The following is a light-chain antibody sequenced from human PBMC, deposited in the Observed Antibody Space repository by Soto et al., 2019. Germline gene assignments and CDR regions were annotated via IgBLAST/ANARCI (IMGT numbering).Light chain of an antibody. CDR1: QSVSSY. V-gene: IGKV3-11*01. J-gene: IGKJ1*01. CDR3: QQRSNWLRT. CDR2: DAS. Sequence: EIVFTQSPATLSLSPGERATLSCRASQSVSSYLAWYQQKPGQAPRLLIYDASNRATGIPARFSGSGSGTDFTLTISSXEPEDFAVYYCQQRSNWLRTFGQGTKVDIK.